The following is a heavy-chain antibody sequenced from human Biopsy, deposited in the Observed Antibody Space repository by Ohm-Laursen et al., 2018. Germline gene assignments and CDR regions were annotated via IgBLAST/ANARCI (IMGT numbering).Heavy chain of an antibody. D-gene: IGHD3-22*01. CDR1: GFTFSNYW. V-gene: IGHV3-74*01. CDR2: INSDGSST. CDR3: ARDAEEFDSSGPRFDY. J-gene: IGHJ4*02. Sequence: SLRLSCAAPGFTFSNYWMHWVRQAPGKGPVWVSRINSDGSSTSYADSVKGRFTISRDTSRNTLYMQMNSLRVEDTALYYCARDAEEFDSSGPRFDYWGQGTLVTVSS.